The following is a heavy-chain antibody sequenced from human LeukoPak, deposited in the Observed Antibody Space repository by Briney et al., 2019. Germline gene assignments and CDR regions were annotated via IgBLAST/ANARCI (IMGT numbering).Heavy chain of an antibody. CDR3: ARVDTVAYYFDY. CDR1: GYTFTSYD. D-gene: IGHD5-12*01. J-gene: IGHJ4*02. V-gene: IGHV1-8*01. Sequence: ASVKVSCKASGYTFTSYDINWVRQATGQGLEWMGWMNPNSGNTGYAQKFQGRVTMTRNTPISTAYMELSSLRSEDTAVYYCARVDTVAYYFDYWGQGNLVTVSS. CDR2: MNPNSGNT.